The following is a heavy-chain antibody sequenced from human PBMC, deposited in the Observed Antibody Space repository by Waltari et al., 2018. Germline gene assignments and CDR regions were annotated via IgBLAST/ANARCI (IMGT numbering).Heavy chain of an antibody. CDR3: AKDYSFDYGMDV. CDR1: GFTFSSYG. CDR2: ISYDGSNK. D-gene: IGHD5-18*01. V-gene: IGHV3-30*18. Sequence: QVQLVESGGGVVQPGRSLRLSCAASGFTFSSYGMHWVRKAPGKGLEWVAVISYDGSNKYYADSVKGRFTISRDNSKNTLYLQMNSLRAEDTAVYYCAKDYSFDYGMDVWGQGTTVTVSS. J-gene: IGHJ6*02.